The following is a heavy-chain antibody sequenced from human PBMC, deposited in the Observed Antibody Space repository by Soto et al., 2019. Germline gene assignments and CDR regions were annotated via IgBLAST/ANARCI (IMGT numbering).Heavy chain of an antibody. CDR1: GGSISSGGYY. J-gene: IGHJ4*02. CDR2: IYYSGST. Sequence: SETLSLTCTVSGGSISSGGYYWCWIRQHPGKGLEWIGYIYYSGSTYYNPSLKSRVTISVDTSKNQFSLKLSSVTAAYTAVYYCARGGIAAAAPHDYWGQGTLFTVSS. CDR3: ARGGIAAAAPHDY. D-gene: IGHD6-13*01. V-gene: IGHV4-31*03.